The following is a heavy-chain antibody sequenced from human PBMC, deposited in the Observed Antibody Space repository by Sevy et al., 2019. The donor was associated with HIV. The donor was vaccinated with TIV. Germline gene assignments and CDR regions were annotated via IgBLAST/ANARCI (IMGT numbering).Heavy chain of an antibody. CDR2: INPSGGST. J-gene: IGHJ4*02. CDR3: AIPGFSGYDGVDQ. V-gene: IGHV1-46*01. Sequence: ASVKVSCKASGYTFTGYSIHWVRQAPGQGLEWMGIINPSGGSTTYAQMFQGRVTLTRDKSTSTVFLELSILRSDDTAVYYCAIPGFSGYDGVDQWGQGTLVTVSS. D-gene: IGHD5-12*01. CDR1: GYTFTGYS.